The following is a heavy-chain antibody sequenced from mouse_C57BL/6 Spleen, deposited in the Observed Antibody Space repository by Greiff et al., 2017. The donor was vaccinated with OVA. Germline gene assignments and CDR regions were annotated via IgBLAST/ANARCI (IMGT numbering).Heavy chain of an antibody. CDR2: INYDGSST. J-gene: IGHJ3*01. Sequence: EVMLVESEGGLVQPGSSMKLSCTASGFTFSDYYMAWVRQVPEKGLEWVANINYDGSSTYYLDSLKSRFIISRDNAKNILYLQMSSLKSEDTATYYCAREGYGSSGFAYWGQGTLVTVSA. CDR3: AREGYGSSGFAY. D-gene: IGHD1-1*01. CDR1: GFTFSDYY. V-gene: IGHV5-16*01.